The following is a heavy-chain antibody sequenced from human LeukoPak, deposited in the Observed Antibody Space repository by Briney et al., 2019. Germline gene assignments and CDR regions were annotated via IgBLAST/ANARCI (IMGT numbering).Heavy chain of an antibody. CDR3: ANAFESTVTTGGGGHY. CDR2: ISYDGSNK. CDR1: GFTFSSYG. D-gene: IGHD4-17*01. J-gene: IGHJ4*02. V-gene: IGHV3-30*18. Sequence: GRSLRLSCAASGFTFSSYGMPWVRQAPGKGLEWVAVISYDGSNKYYADSVKGRFTISRDNSKNTLYLQMNSLRAEDTAVYYCANAFESTVTTGGGGHYWGQGTLVTVSS.